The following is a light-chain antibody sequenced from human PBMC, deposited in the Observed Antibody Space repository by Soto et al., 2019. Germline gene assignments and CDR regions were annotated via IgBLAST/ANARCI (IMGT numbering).Light chain of an antibody. Sequence: EILLTQSPGALAVSPGETATLSCRASQSVSSYLAWYQQKPGQAPRLLIYDASNRATGIPARFSGRGSGTDFTLTISSLEPEDFAVYFCQHRSSWPLTFGGGTKVDIK. V-gene: IGKV3-11*01. J-gene: IGKJ4*01. CDR3: QHRSSWPLT. CDR2: DAS. CDR1: QSVSSY.